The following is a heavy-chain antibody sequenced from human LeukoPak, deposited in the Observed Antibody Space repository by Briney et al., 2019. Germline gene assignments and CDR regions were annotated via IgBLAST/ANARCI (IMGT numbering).Heavy chain of an antibody. V-gene: IGHV3-74*01. J-gene: IGHJ6*02. CDR3: GRGNYYGVDI. CDR2: TNSDGSTT. CDR1: GFTFSNYW. Sequence: SGGSLRLSCAASGFTFSNYWMHWARQAPGKGLVWVSRTNSDGSTTSHADSVKGRFTISRDNAKNTLFLQLNSLRVEDTAVYYCGRGNYYGVDIWGQGTTVTVSS.